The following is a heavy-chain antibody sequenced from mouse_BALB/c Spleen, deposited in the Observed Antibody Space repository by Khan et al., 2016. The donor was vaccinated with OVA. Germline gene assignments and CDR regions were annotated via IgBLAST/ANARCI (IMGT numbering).Heavy chain of an antibody. D-gene: IGHD1-1*02. V-gene: IGHV1S56*01. J-gene: IGHJ3*01. CDR2: LYPGNVNT. Sequence: QVQLQQSGPELVKPGASVRISCKASGYPFTSYYIHWVKQRPGQGLEWIGWLYPGNVNTEYNERFTGKATLTADKSSITAYMQLSSLTSEDSAVYFCARAGYGAFAYWGQGTLVTVSA. CDR1: GYPFTSYY. CDR3: ARAGYGAFAY.